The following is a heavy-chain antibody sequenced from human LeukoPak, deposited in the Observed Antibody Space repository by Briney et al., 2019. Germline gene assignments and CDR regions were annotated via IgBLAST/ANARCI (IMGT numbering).Heavy chain of an antibody. V-gene: IGHV3-23*01. D-gene: IGHD3-10*01. Sequence: PGGSLRLSCAASGFPFSSSVMSWVRQAPGKGLEWVSIISVTDSGTHYADSVKGRFSVSRDTSKNTVFLQMNRLSAEDTAVYYCATGLGETGHYAFYYGMDVWGQGTTVIVSS. CDR1: GFPFSSSV. CDR2: ISVTDSGT. CDR3: ATGLGETGHYAFYYGMDV. J-gene: IGHJ6*02.